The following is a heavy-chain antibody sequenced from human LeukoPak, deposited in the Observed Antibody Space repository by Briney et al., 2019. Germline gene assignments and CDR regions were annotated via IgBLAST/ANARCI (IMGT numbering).Heavy chain of an antibody. CDR2: IKQDGSEK. Sequence: PGGSLRLSCAASGFTFSGYWMSWDRQAPGKGLEWVTNIKQDGSEKYYVDSVKGRFTISRDNAENSLYLQMNSLRAEDTAVYYCARDWNYGWDYWGQGSLVTVSS. CDR3: ARDWNYGWDY. D-gene: IGHD3-10*01. CDR1: GFTFSGYW. V-gene: IGHV3-7*01. J-gene: IGHJ4*02.